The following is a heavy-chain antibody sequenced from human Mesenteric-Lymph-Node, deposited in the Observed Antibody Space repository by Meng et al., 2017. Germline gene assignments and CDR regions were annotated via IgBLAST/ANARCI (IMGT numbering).Heavy chain of an antibody. Sequence: QVQIQQWGAGLVKPSETLSLTCAVYGGSFSGYYWSEIRQPPGKGLEWIGEINHSGSTNYNPSLKSRVTISVDTSKNQFSLKLSSVTAADTAVYYCARGRGYGDYGSLYWGQGTLVTVSS. CDR1: GGSFSGYY. D-gene: IGHD4-17*01. CDR3: ARGRGYGDYGSLY. CDR2: INHSGST. J-gene: IGHJ4*02. V-gene: IGHV4-34*01.